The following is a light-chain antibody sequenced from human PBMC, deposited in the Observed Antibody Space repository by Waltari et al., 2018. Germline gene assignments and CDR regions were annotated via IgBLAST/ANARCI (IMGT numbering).Light chain of an antibody. CDR1: ILGNKY. CDR2: QDT. J-gene: IGLJ3*02. Sequence: SYELTQSPSVSVSPGQTASITCSGDILGNKYASWYQQKPGQSPLLVIYQDTKRPSEIPERFSGSKSANAATLTITGTQAMDEADYYCQALGTGAWVFGGGTKLTVL. V-gene: IGLV3-1*01. CDR3: QALGTGAWV.